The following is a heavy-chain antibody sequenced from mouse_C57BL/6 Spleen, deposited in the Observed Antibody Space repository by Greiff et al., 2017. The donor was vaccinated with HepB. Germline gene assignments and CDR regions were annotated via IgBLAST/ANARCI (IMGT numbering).Heavy chain of an antibody. Sequence: VQLQQPGAELVRPGSSVKLSCKASGYTFTSYWMDWVKQRPGQGLEWIGNIYPSDSETHYNQKFKYKATLTVDKSSSTAYMQLSSLSSEDSAVYYCARGDGNYVFDYWGQGTTLTVSS. J-gene: IGHJ2*01. CDR2: IYPSDSET. CDR1: GYTFTSYW. V-gene: IGHV1-61*01. CDR3: ARGDGNYVFDY. D-gene: IGHD2-1*01.